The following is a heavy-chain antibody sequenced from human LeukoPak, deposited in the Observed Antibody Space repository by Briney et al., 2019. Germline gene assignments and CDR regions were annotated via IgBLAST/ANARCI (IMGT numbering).Heavy chain of an antibody. D-gene: IGHD5-18*01. Sequence: ASVKVSCKASGYTFISYDINWVRQATGQGLEWMGWMNPNSGNTGYAQKFQGRVTMTRNTSISTAYMELSGLRSEDTAVYYCARGLARTSMVTRGGVRFDYWGQGTLVTVSS. J-gene: IGHJ4*02. CDR1: GYTFISYD. CDR3: ARGLARTSMVTRGGVRFDY. V-gene: IGHV1-8*02. CDR2: MNPNSGNT.